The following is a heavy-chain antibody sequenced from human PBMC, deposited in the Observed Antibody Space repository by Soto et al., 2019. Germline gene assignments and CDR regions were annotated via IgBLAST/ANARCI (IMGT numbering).Heavy chain of an antibody. J-gene: IGHJ6*02. CDR1: GYSFTSYW. CDR2: IYPGDSDT. Sequence: GESLKISCKGSGYSFTSYWIGWVSQMPGKGLEWMGIIYPGDSDTRYSPSFQGQVTISADKSISTAYLQWSSLKASDTAMYYCARRGDGYHYYYYGMDVWGQGTRVTVSS. CDR3: ARRGDGYHYYYYGMDV. D-gene: IGHD5-12*01. V-gene: IGHV5-51*01.